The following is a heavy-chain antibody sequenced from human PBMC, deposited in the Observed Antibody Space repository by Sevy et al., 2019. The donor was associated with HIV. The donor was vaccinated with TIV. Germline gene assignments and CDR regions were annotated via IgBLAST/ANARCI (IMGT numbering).Heavy chain of an antibody. Sequence: GGYLRLSCAASGFTFSNAWMNWVRQAPGKGLEWVGRIKSKNDGGTTDHAAPVKGRFTISRDDSKNMLYLQMNSLKAEDTAVYYCTTDPYYSGSGLQPYFDYWGQGTLVTVSS. D-gene: IGHD3-10*01. CDR2: IKSKNDGGTT. V-gene: IGHV3-15*07. CDR1: GFTFSNAW. CDR3: TTDPYYSGSGLQPYFDY. J-gene: IGHJ4*02.